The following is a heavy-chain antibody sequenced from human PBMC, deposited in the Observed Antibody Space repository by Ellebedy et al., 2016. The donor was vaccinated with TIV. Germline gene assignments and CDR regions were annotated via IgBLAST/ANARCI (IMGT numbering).Heavy chain of an antibody. CDR1: GITFTNYW. J-gene: IGHJ4*02. CDR2: INSDGGEK. D-gene: IGHD6-13*01. V-gene: IGHV3-7*03. Sequence: GESLKISXVTSGITFTNYWMTWVRQAPGKGLEWVADINSDGGEKRYMDALKGRFTISRDNAENSLSLQMNSLRAEDTAVYYCAKDLGGSSYGVSFDYWGQGTLVTVSS. CDR3: AKDLGGSSYGVSFDY.